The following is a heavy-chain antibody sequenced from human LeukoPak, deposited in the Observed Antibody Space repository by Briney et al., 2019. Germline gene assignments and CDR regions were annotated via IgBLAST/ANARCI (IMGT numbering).Heavy chain of an antibody. CDR3: AREDIVQEEFDP. V-gene: IGHV4-30-4*01. CDR2: IYYSGST. D-gene: IGHD2-8*01. Sequence: PSETLSLTCTVSGGSISSGDYYWSWFRQPPGKGLEWIGYIYYSGSTYYNPSLKSRVTISVDTSKNQFSLKLSSVTAADTAVYYCAREDIVQEEFDPWGQGTLVTVSS. J-gene: IGHJ5*02. CDR1: GGSISSGDYY.